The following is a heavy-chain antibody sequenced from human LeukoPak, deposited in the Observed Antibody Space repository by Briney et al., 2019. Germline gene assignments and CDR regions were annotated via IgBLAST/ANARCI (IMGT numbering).Heavy chain of an antibody. CDR3: ARHQSYFDVLTGYSFDY. CDR1: GASISSGGYY. V-gene: IGHV4-39*01. Sequence: PSETLSLTCTVSGASISSGGYYWTWIRQHPGKGLEWIGYISYTGSTYYNPSLKSRVTISVDTSKNQFSLRLSSVTAADTAVYYCARHQSYFDVLTGYSFDYWGQGTLVTVSS. CDR2: ISYTGST. D-gene: IGHD3-9*01. J-gene: IGHJ4*02.